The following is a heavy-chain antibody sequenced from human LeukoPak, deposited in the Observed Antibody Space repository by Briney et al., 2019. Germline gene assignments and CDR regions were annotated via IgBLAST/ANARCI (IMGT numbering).Heavy chain of an antibody. J-gene: IGHJ6*02. D-gene: IGHD2-15*01. Sequence: SETLSLTCTVSGVSISSYYWSWIRQPPGKGLEWIGYIYYSGSTNYNPSLKSRVTISVDTSKNQFSLKLSSVTAADTAVYYCARVRCSGGSCYFGMDVWGQGTTVTVSS. CDR2: IYYSGST. CDR3: ARVRCSGGSCYFGMDV. CDR1: GVSISSYY. V-gene: IGHV4-59*01.